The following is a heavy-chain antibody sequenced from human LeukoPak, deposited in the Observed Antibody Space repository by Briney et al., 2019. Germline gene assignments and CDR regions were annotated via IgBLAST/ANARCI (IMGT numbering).Heavy chain of an antibody. CDR3: ATEQVSGSAWGSDY. V-gene: IGHV4-4*07. CDR1: GGSISSYL. Sequence: SETLSLTCTFSGGSISSYLWSWIRQPAGKGLEWLGRIHISGTATYSPSLQSRVTMSVDTSKKQISLRLSSVTAADTAVYYCATEQVSGSAWGSDYWGQGSLVTVSS. D-gene: IGHD6-19*01. J-gene: IGHJ4*02. CDR2: IHISGTA.